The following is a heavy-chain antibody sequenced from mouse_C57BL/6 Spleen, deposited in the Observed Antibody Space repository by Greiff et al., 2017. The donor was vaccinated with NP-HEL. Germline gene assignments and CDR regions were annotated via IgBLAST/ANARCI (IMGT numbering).Heavy chain of an antibody. J-gene: IGHJ3*01. CDR3: ARDYGSSSFAY. D-gene: IGHD1-1*01. CDR2: INPSSGYT. CDR1: GYTFTSYT. Sequence: VQLVESGAELARPGASVKMSCKASGYTFTSYTMHWVKQRPGQGLEWIGYINPSSGYTKYNQKFKDKATLTADKSSSTAYMQLSSLTSEDSAVYYCARDYGSSSFAYWGQGTLVTVSA. V-gene: IGHV1-4*01.